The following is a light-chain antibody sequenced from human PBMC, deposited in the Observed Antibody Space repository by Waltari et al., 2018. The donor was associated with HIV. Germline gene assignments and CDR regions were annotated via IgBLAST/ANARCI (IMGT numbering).Light chain of an antibody. V-gene: IGLV2-11*01. CDR2: DVS. CDR1: SRDVGGYNF. CDR3: CSYTGSYTWV. Sequence: QSALTQPRSVSGSPGQSVTISCTGTSRDVGGYNFVPWYQQHPGNAPKFVIYDVSKWPSGVPDRFSGSKSGNTASLTISGLQAEDEADYYCCSYTGSYTWVFGGGTELTVL. J-gene: IGLJ3*02.